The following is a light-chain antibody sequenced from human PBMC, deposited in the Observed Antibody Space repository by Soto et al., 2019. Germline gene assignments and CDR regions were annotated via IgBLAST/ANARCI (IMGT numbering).Light chain of an antibody. Sequence: EILMTQSPATLSVSPGERATLSCRASQSVSTYLAWYQQKPGQAPRLLIFGASTRATGIPARFSGSGSGSEFTLTISSLQSEDFAVYSCQQYNNWPLVTFGGGTKLEIK. V-gene: IGKV3-15*01. CDR1: QSVSTY. CDR3: QQYNNWPLVT. CDR2: GAS. J-gene: IGKJ4*01.